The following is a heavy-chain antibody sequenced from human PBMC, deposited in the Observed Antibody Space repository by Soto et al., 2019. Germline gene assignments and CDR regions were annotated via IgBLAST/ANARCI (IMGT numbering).Heavy chain of an antibody. CDR2: IYWEDDK. CDR1: GFSLSSIGMG. Sequence: QITVKESGLTLVKPTETLTLTCTFSGFSLSSIGMGVGWIRQPPGKALEWLTLIYWEDDKRYSPSLSSRLTIPQDPSKNQVDPTMTNMDPVETATYYCARLTRGVYDLDRLWEKFDYGGQGALATVS. V-gene: IGHV2-5*02. CDR3: ARLTRGVYDLDRLWEKFDY. D-gene: IGHD5-12*01. J-gene: IGHJ4*02.